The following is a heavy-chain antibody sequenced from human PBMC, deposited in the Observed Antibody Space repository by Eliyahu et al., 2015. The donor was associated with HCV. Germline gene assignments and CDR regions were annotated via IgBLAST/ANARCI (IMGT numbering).Heavy chain of an antibody. CDR2: INHSGSP. Sequence: QVQLQQWGAGLLKPSETLSXTCAVYGGAFSGYYWSXXRQPPGKGLEWIGEINHSGSPNYNPSLKSRVTVSADTSKKQLSLMLRSVTDADTAAYYCARGYYESSVPSNFGYFDLWGRGTLVTVSS. D-gene: IGHD3-22*01. V-gene: IGHV4-34*01. CDR3: ARGYYESSVPSNFGYFDL. J-gene: IGHJ2*01. CDR1: GGAFSGYY.